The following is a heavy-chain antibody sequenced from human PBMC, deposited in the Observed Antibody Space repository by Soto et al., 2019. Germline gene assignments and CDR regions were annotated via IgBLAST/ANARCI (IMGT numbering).Heavy chain of an antibody. CDR3: ATLPHYGDPNAGF. V-gene: IGHV4-39*02. Sequence: SGTLSLTCTFSGDSISSSKYYWGWIRQPPGKGLEWIGSIYYSGGPYYNSSLKSRVTISVDTSKNHFSLKLTSMTAADTAVYYCATLPHYGDPNAGFWGQGIPVTVSS. D-gene: IGHD4-17*01. CDR1: GDSISSSKYY. J-gene: IGHJ4*02. CDR2: IYYSGGP.